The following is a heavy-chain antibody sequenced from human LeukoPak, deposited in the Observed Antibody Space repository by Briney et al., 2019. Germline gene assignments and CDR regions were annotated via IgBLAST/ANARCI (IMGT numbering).Heavy chain of an antibody. V-gene: IGHV1-69*01. Sequence: SVKVSCKASGGTFSSYAISWVRQAPGQGLEWMGGIIPIFGTANYAQKFQGRVTITADESTSTAYMELSSLRSEDTAVYYCAREGLGQLVRGAYHYYYSMDVWGKGTTVTVSS. CDR2: IIPIFGTA. D-gene: IGHD6-6*01. J-gene: IGHJ6*03. CDR1: GGTFSSYA. CDR3: AREGLGQLVRGAYHYYYSMDV.